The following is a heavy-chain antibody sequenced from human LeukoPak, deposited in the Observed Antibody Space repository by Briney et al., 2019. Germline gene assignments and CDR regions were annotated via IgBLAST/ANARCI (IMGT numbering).Heavy chain of an antibody. CDR3: AKSDSGSYVED. V-gene: IGHV3-43*01. D-gene: IGHD1-26*01. J-gene: IGHJ4*02. CDR1: GFTFDDYT. Sequence: GGSLRLSCAASGFTFDDYTMHWVRQAPGKGLEWVSLISWDGGSTYYADSVKGRFTTSRDNSKNSLYLQMNSLRTEDTALYYCAKSDSGSYVEDWGQGTLVTVSS. CDR2: ISWDGGST.